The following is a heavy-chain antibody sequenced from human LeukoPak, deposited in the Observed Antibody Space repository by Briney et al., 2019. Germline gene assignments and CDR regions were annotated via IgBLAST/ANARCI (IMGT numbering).Heavy chain of an antibody. Sequence: GASVKVSCKVSGYTLTELSMHWVRQAPGKGLEWMGGFDPEDGETIYAQKFQGRVTMTEDTSTDTAYMELSSLRSEDTAVYYCATTVRSEDAFDIWGQGTMVTVSS. D-gene: IGHD4-17*01. J-gene: IGHJ3*02. V-gene: IGHV1-24*01. CDR1: GYTLTELS. CDR3: ATTVRSEDAFDI. CDR2: FDPEDGET.